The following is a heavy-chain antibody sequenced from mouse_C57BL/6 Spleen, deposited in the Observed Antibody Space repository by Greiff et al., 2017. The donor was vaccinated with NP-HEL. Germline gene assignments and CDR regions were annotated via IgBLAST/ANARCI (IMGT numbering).Heavy chain of an antibody. CDR1: GYTFTSYW. D-gene: IGHD2-4*01. CDR3: AKDDYEYDQAWFAY. Sequence: VQLQQSGAELAKPGASVKLSCKASGYTFTSYWMHWVKQRPGQGLEWIGYINPSSGYTKYNQKFKDKATLTADKSSSTAYMQLSSLTYEDSAVYDCAKDDYEYDQAWFAYWGQGTLVTVSA. J-gene: IGHJ3*01. V-gene: IGHV1-7*01. CDR2: INPSSGYT.